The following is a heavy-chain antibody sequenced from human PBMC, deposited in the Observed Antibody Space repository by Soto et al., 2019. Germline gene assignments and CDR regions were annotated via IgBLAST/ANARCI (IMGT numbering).Heavy chain of an antibody. CDR2: VYHSGIT. J-gene: IGHJ4*02. Sequence: QVQLQESGPGRVKPSETLSLTCTVSGGAVRSGTHYWAWIRQPPGKGLEYIGNVYHSGITNYNPSLKSRVTISVDLSKNKDSLKLSSVTAADTAVYYCARVDIWNVKFDSWGQGTLVTVSS. V-gene: IGHV4-61*01. D-gene: IGHD1-1*01. CDR3: ARVDIWNVKFDS. CDR1: GGAVRSGTHY.